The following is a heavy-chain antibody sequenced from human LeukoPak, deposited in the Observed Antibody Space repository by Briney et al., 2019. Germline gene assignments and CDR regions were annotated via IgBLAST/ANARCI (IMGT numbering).Heavy chain of an antibody. CDR2: INHSGST. Sequence: SETLSLTCAVYGGPFSGYYWSWIRQPPGKGLEWIGEINHSGSTNYNPSLKSRVTISVDTSKNQFSLKLSSVTAADTAVYYCASRLGELSLYPGLNWGQGTLVTVSS. V-gene: IGHV4-34*01. J-gene: IGHJ4*02. CDR3: ASRLGELSLYPGLN. CDR1: GGPFSGYY. D-gene: IGHD3-16*02.